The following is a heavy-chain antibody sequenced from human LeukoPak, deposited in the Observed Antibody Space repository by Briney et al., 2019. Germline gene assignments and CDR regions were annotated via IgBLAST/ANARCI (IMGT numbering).Heavy chain of an antibody. J-gene: IGHJ4*02. CDR3: ARFTGGNFDS. D-gene: IGHD1-14*01. Sequence: GGSLRLSCAASGFTFSTYGMSWVRQTPGKGLEWVSAISSGDAHTYSADSVKGRFTISRDNFKNTLYLQMNSLRAEDTAVYYCARFTGGNFDSWGQGTLVTVSS. CDR2: ISSGDAHT. CDR1: GFTFSTYG. V-gene: IGHV3-23*01.